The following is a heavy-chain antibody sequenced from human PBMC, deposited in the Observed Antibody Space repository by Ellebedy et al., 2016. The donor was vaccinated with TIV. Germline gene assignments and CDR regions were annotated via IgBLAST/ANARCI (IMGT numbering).Heavy chain of an antibody. J-gene: IGHJ4*01. CDR2: ISLSTGKT. CDR3: ARVIMPGKANY. D-gene: IGHD2-8*01. Sequence: ASVQVSCXASGYTFATSGISWVRQAPAQGLEWMGWISLSTGKTIYAPNLQGRVTMTTNTSTSTAYMELRSLRSDDTAVYYCARVIMPGKANYWGQGTLVTVSS. CDR1: GYTFATSG. V-gene: IGHV1-18*01.